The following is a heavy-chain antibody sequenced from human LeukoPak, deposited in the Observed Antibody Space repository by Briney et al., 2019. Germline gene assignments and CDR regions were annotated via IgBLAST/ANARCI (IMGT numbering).Heavy chain of an antibody. Sequence: GGSLRLSCAASGVTFSGSAMHWVRQASGKGLEWVGRIRSKANSYATAYAESVKGRFTISRDDSKNKAYLPMNSLKTEDTAVYYCTRRRYYDSSGYYQPYYYYMDVWGKGTTVTVSS. CDR1: GVTFSGSA. D-gene: IGHD3-22*01. J-gene: IGHJ6*03. V-gene: IGHV3-73*01. CDR3: TRRRYYDSSGYYQPYYYYMDV. CDR2: IRSKANSYAT.